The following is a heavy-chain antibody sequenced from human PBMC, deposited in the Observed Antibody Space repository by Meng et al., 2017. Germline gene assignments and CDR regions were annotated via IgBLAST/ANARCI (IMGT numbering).Heavy chain of an antibody. CDR2: ISPIFSTA. CDR3: ARVPRDGLHSSDFDY. J-gene: IGHJ4*02. D-gene: IGHD4-11*01. Sequence: HVPVVQSVDGLKEPGSPVNVACKSCGASFSRYSLSRVQQAPGQGLEWMGGISPIFSTANYAQKFQVRVTITAAESTSTAYMELSSLRSEATSVYYCARVPRDGLHSSDFDYWGQGTLVTVSS. V-gene: IGHV1-69*01. CDR1: GASFSRYS.